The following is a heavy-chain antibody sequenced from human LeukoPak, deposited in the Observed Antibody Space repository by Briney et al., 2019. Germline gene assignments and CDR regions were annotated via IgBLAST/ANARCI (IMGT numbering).Heavy chain of an antibody. CDR2: ISGGGTTI. V-gene: IGHV3-11*01. D-gene: IGHD3/OR15-3a*01. J-gene: IGHJ4*02. CDR1: GFRFSDYD. Sequence: GGSLSLSCAASGFRFSDYDMSWIRQAPGKGLESVSYISGGGTTIYYADSVKGRFTISRDNAKSSLYLQMISLRAEDTALYYCARTRDWYYFDYWGQGTLVTVSS. CDR3: ARTRDWYYFDY.